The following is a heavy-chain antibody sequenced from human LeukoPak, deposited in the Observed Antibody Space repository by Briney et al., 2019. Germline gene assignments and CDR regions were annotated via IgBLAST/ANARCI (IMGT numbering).Heavy chain of an antibody. CDR3: ASTAPDWEILAYYFDY. CDR1: GLNFYGYA. J-gene: IGHJ4*02. V-gene: IGHV3-23*01. D-gene: IGHD3-10*01. Sequence: GGSLRLSCAASGLNFYGYAMSWVRQAPGKGLEWVAIIGHNGGSRYYADSVKGRFTISRDNSNNTLFLHMNSLPAEDTAVYYCASTAPDWEILAYYFDYWGQGTLVTVSS. CDR2: IGHNGGSR.